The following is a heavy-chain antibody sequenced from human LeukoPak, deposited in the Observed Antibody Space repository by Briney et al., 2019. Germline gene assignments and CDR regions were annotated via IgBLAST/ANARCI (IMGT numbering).Heavy chain of an antibody. CDR3: ARGRLRPDY. V-gene: IGHV4-34*01. D-gene: IGHD4-17*01. CDR1: GGSFSGYY. CDR2: INHSGST. J-gene: IGHJ4*02. Sequence: SETLSLTCAVYGGSFSGYYWSWIRQPPGKGLEWIGEINHSGSTNYNPSLKSRVTISVDTSKNQFSLKLNSVTAADTAVYYCARGRLRPDYWGQGTLVTVSS.